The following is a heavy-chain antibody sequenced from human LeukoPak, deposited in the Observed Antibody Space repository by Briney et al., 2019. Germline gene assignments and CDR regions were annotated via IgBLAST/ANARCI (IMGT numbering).Heavy chain of an antibody. J-gene: IGHJ4*02. D-gene: IGHD3-22*01. CDR3: ARAKKYYYDSSGPTLDY. V-gene: IGHV1-69*05. Sequence: SVKVSCKASGGTFSSYAISWVRQAPGQGLEWMGGIIPIFGTANYAQKFQGRVTITTDESTSTAYVELSSLRSEDTAVYYCARAKKYYYDSSGPTLDYWGQGTLVTVSS. CDR2: IIPIFGTA. CDR1: GGTFSSYA.